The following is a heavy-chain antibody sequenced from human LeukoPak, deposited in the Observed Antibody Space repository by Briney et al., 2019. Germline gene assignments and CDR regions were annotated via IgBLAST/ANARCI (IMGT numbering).Heavy chain of an antibody. D-gene: IGHD3-3*01. CDR3: ARAVLGSRIQINYDFWSGPPDY. CDR1: GGSISSSSYY. J-gene: IGHJ4*02. Sequence: SETLSLTCTVSGGSISSSSYYWGWIRQPPGKGLEWIGSTYYSGSTYYNPSLKSRVTISVDTSKNQFSLKLSSVTAADTAVYYCARAVLGSRIQINYDFWSGPPDYWGQGTLVTVSS. V-gene: IGHV4-39*01. CDR2: TYYSGST.